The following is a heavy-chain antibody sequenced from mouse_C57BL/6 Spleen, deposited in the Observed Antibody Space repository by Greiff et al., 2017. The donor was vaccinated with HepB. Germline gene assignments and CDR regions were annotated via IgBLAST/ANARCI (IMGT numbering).Heavy chain of an antibody. CDR1: GYAFSSSW. D-gene: IGHD2-4*01. CDR3: ARWVYYDYDYFDY. J-gene: IGHJ2*01. V-gene: IGHV1-82*01. Sequence: VQLQQSGPELVKPGASVKISCKASGYAFSSSWMNWVKQRPGKGLEWIGRIYPGDGDTNYNGKFKGKATLTADKSSSTAYMQLRSLASEDSAVCFCARWVYYDYDYFDYGGQGTTLTVSS. CDR2: IYPGDGDT.